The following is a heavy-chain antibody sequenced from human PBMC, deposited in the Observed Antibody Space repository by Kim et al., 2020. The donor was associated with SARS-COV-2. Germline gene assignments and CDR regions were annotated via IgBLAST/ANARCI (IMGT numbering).Heavy chain of an antibody. J-gene: IGHJ6*03. Sequence: SVKVSCKASGGTFSSYAISWVRQAPGQGLEWMGGIIPIFGTANYAQKFQGRVTITADESTSTAYMELSSLRSEDTAVYYCARGDGSGSKDLYMDVWGKGTTVTVSS. CDR2: IIPIFGTA. CDR1: GGTFSSYA. CDR3: ARGDGSGSKDLYMDV. D-gene: IGHD3-10*01. V-gene: IGHV1-69*13.